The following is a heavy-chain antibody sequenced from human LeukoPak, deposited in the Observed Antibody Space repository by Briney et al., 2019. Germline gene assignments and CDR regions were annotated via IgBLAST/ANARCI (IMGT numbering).Heavy chain of an antibody. Sequence: SETLSLTCTVSGGSISSGDYYWSWIRQPPGKGLEWIGYICYSGSTYYNPSLKSRVTVSVDTSKNQFSLKLSSVTAADTAVYYCAGVGFGEPMGYFDYWGQGTLVTVSS. CDR1: GGSISSGDYY. CDR3: AGVGFGEPMGYFDY. CDR2: ICYSGST. V-gene: IGHV4-30-4*08. D-gene: IGHD3-10*01. J-gene: IGHJ4*02.